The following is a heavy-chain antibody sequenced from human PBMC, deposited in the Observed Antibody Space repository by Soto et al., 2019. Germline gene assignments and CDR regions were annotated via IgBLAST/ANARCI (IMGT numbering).Heavy chain of an antibody. J-gene: IGHJ4*02. D-gene: IGHD2-2*01. V-gene: IGHV3-23*01. CDR2: ISGSGGST. Sequence: GGSLRLSCAASGFTFSSYAMSWVRQAPGKGLEWVSAISGSGGSTYYADSVKGRFTISRDNSKNTLYLQMNSLRAEDTAVYYCAKDYPVPAAMGQQNDYWGQGTLVTVSS. CDR3: AKDYPVPAAMGQQNDY. CDR1: GFTFSSYA.